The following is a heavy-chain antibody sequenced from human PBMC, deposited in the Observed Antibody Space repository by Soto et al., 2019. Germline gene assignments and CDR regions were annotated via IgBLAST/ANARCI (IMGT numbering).Heavy chain of an antibody. CDR2: MNPNSGNT. CDR3: AIWAIGSRNREQQLVLLFDY. D-gene: IGHD6-13*01. V-gene: IGHV1-8*01. Sequence: ASVKVSCKASGYTFTSYDINLVRQATGQGLEWMGWMNPNSGNTGYAQKFQGRVTMTRNTSISTAYMELSSLRSEDTAVYYCAIWAIGSRNREQQLVLLFDYWGQGTLVTVSS. J-gene: IGHJ4*02. CDR1: GYTFTSYD.